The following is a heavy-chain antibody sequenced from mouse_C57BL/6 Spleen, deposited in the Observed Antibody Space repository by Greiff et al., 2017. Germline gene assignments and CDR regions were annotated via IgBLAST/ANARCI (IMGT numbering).Heavy chain of an antibody. CDR1: GFTFSDYY. CDR3: ARERVTGYFDY. CDR2: INYYGSST. D-gene: IGHD2-1*01. V-gene: IGHV5-16*01. Sequence: EVQLVESEGGFVQPGSSMKLSCTASGFTFSDYYMAWVRQVPDQGLEWVANINYYGSSTYYLDSLKSRFIISRDNAKNTLYLHMSRLKSEYTATYYCARERVTGYFDYWGQGTTLTVSS. J-gene: IGHJ2*01.